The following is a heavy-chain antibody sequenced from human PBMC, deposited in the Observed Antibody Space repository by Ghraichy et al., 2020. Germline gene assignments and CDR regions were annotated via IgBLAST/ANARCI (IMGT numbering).Heavy chain of an antibody. J-gene: IGHJ4*02. CDR1: GGSISSSSYY. V-gene: IGHV4-39*01. CDR2: FYYSGST. Sequence: SETLSLTCTVSGGSISSSSYYWGWIRQPPGKGLEWIGSFYYSGSTYYNPSLKSRVTISVDTSKNQFSLKLSSVTAADTAVYYCARLTGTTIDYWGQGTLVTVSS. D-gene: IGHD1-7*01. CDR3: ARLTGTTIDY.